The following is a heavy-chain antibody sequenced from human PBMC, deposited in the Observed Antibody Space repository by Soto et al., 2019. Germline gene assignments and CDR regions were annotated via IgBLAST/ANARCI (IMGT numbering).Heavy chain of an antibody. D-gene: IGHD4-17*01. J-gene: IGHJ4*02. CDR2: ISGSGGST. Sequence: EVQLLESGGGVVQPGGSLRLSCAASGFTFSSYPMSWVRQSPGKGLEWVSAISGSGGSTNYADSVKGRFTISRDNSKNTLYLQMNSLRAEDAAVYYCAKDDGDYGTYWGQGTLVPVSS. V-gene: IGHV3-23*01. CDR3: AKDDGDYGTY. CDR1: GFTFSSYP.